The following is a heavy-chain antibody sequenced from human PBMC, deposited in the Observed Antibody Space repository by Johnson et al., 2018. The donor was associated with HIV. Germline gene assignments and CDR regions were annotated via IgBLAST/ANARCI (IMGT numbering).Heavy chain of an antibody. CDR1: GFTFSSYP. D-gene: IGHD5-18*01. CDR3: ARLPSGYNRDAFNI. V-gene: IGHV3-30*04. J-gene: IGHJ3*02. CDR2: ISYDGSNK. Sequence: QVQLVESGGGVVQPGRSLRLSCAASGFTFSSYPIHWVRQAPGKGLEWVAVISYDGSNKYYADSVKGRFTISRDNSKNTLYLQMNSLRTWDTAIYYCARLPSGYNRDAFNIWGQGTMVTVSS.